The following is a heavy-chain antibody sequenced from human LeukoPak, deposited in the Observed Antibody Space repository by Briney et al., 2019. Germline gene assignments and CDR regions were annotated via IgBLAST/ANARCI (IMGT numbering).Heavy chain of an antibody. V-gene: IGHV3-23*01. CDR3: AKGSYYDSSGSFYFDY. CDR1: GFTFSTSG. D-gene: IGHD3-22*01. J-gene: IGHJ4*02. CDR2: ISGSGDNT. Sequence: TGGSLRLSCKASGFTFSTSGMSWVRQAPGKGLEWVSGISGSGDNTYYADSVKGRFTISRDNSKNTLYVQVNSLGTEDTAAYYCAKGSYYDSSGSFYFDYWGQGTLVTVSS.